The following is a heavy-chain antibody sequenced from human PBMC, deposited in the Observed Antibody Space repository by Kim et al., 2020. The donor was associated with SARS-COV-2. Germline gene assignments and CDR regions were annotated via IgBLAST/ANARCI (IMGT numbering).Heavy chain of an antibody. CDR3: ARANMITFGGVIPAPGAFDI. D-gene: IGHD3-16*02. Sequence: RFTISRDNAKTSLYLQMNSLRAEDTAVYYCARANMITFGGVIPAPGAFDIWGQGTMVTVSS. V-gene: IGHV3-11*06. J-gene: IGHJ3*02.